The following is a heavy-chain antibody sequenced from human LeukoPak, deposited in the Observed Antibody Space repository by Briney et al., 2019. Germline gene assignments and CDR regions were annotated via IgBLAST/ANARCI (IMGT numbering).Heavy chain of an antibody. CDR1: GGSISSSSYY. Sequence: SETLSLTCTVSGGSISSSSYYWGWIRQPPGKGLEWIGSIYYSGSTYYNPSLKSRVTISVDTSKNQFSLKLSSVTAADTAVYYCARLGSGLDYWGQGTLVTVSS. CDR2: IYYSGST. CDR3: ARLGSGLDY. D-gene: IGHD6-19*01. V-gene: IGHV4-39*01. J-gene: IGHJ4*02.